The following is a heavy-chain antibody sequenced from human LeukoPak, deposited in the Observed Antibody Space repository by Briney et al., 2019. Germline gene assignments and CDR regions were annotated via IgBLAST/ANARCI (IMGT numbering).Heavy chain of an antibody. CDR3: ARRKYDFWSGSDAFDI. J-gene: IGHJ3*02. Sequence: SETLSLTCTVSGYSISSGYYWGWIRQPPGKGLEWIGTIYHSGSTYYNPSLKSRVTISVDTSKNQFSLKLSSVTAADTAVYYCARRKYDFWSGSDAFDIWGQGTMVTVSS. CDR2: IYHSGST. CDR1: GYSISSGYY. V-gene: IGHV4-38-2*02. D-gene: IGHD3-3*01.